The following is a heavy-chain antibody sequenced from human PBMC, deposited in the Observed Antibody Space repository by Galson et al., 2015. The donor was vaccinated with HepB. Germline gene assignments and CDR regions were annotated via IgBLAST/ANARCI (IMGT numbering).Heavy chain of an antibody. V-gene: IGHV3-48*01. J-gene: IGHJ4*02. CDR1: GFTFSSYS. CDR2: ISSSSSTI. D-gene: IGHD6-13*01. CDR3: ARGFSYSSSWPFDY. Sequence: SLRLSCAASGFTFSSYSMNWVRQAPGKGLEWVSYISSSSSTIYYADSVKGRFTISRDNAKNSLYLQMNSLRAEDTAVYYCARGFSYSSSWPFDYWGQGTLVTVSS.